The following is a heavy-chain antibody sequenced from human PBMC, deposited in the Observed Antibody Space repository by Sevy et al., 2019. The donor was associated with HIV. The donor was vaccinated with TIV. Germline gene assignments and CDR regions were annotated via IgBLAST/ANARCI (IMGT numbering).Heavy chain of an antibody. Sequence: GGSLRLSCAASGFTFNTYAMHWVRQAPGKGLEWVAIISYDRSNIYYAQSVKGRFTISRDNSKNTLYLQMNSLRVEDTAVYYCARGGPWNTSGYYNGYFDSWGQGSLVTVSS. V-gene: IGHV3-30*04. CDR3: ARGGPWNTSGYYNGYFDS. D-gene: IGHD3-22*01. CDR1: GFTFNTYA. J-gene: IGHJ4*02. CDR2: ISYDRSNI.